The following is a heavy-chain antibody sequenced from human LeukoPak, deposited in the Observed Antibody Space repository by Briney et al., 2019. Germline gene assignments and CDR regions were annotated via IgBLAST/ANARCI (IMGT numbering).Heavy chain of an antibody. CDR1: GFTFASSA. Sequence: GASVKVSCRASGFTFASSAMQWVRQARGQRLEWIGWIVVGSGNTNYAQKFQERVTITRDMSTSTVYMELSSLRSEDTAVYYCAADDQQLILWGQGTLVTVSS. D-gene: IGHD3-16*01. V-gene: IGHV1-58*02. J-gene: IGHJ4*02. CDR3: AADDQQLIL. CDR2: IVVGSGNT.